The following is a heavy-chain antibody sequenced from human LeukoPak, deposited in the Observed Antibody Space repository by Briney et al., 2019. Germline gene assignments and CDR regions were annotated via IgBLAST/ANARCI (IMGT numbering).Heavy chain of an antibody. CDR1: GFPFSNSA. Sequence: SVKVSCKASGFPFSNSAMQWVRQARGQRHEGIGWIVVGSGKTNYAQKYQERVTITRDMSTSTAYMELSSLRSEDTAVYYCAAGYHYDSNDPRFGMDVWGQGTTVTVSS. J-gene: IGHJ6*02. V-gene: IGHV1-58*02. D-gene: IGHD3-22*01. CDR2: IVVGSGKT. CDR3: AAGYHYDSNDPRFGMDV.